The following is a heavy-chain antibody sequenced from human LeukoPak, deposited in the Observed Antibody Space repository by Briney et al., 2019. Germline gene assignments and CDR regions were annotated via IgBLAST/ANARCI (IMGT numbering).Heavy chain of an antibody. Sequence: GSLRLSCAASGFTFSSYAMSWVCQPPGKGLEWIGEINHSGSTNYNPSLKSRVTISVDTSKNQLSLKLSSVTAADTAVYYCARKFDYWGQGTLVTVSS. CDR1: GFTFSSYA. J-gene: IGHJ4*02. CDR3: ARKFDY. V-gene: IGHV4-34*01. CDR2: INHSGST.